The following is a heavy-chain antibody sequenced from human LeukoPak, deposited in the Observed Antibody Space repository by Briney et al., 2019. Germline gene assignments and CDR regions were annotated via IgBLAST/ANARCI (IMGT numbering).Heavy chain of an antibody. Sequence: GDALQISCKGSGYSFTSYWIGGVRQMPGNGVEWMGIIYPGDSDSKYSPSFQGQVTISADKSIITAYLQWSSLKASDTAIYYCARLFGQWLRTYFDYWGQGTLVTVFS. V-gene: IGHV5-51*01. CDR2: IYPGDSDS. CDR3: ARLFGQWLRTYFDY. D-gene: IGHD6-19*01. J-gene: IGHJ4*02. CDR1: GYSFTSYW.